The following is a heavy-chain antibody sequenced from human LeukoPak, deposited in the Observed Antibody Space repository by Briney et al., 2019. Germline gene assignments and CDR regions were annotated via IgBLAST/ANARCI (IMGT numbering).Heavy chain of an antibody. V-gene: IGHV3-64D*06. CDR3: VKAPYWSGGNCIMYYFDY. J-gene: IGHJ4*02. CDR2: ISSNGGAT. D-gene: IGHD2-15*01. Sequence: GGSLRLSCSASGFTFSTYTMHWVRQAPGEGLEFVSAISSNGGATFYEDSVKGRFTISRDNSKYTLYLKMTSLRAEDTAVYYCVKAPYWSGGNCIMYYFDYWGQGTLVTVSS. CDR1: GFTFSTYT.